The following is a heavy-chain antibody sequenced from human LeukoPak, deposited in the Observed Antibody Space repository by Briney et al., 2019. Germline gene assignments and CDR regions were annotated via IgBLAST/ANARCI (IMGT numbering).Heavy chain of an antibody. J-gene: IGHJ4*02. Sequence: SETLSLTCTVSGSPISSYYWMWLRQPAGRGLEWIGRIYTCGSTNYNPSLKSRVTMSVDTSKNQFSLKLISATAADTAVYYCARDSPLSPHYYDSSGGDYWGQGTLVTVSS. CDR1: GSPISSYY. D-gene: IGHD3-22*01. CDR2: IYTCGST. CDR3: ARDSPLSPHYYDSSGGDY. V-gene: IGHV4-4*07.